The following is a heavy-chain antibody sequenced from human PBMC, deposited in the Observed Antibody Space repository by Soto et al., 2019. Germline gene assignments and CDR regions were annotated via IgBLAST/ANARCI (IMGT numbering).Heavy chain of an antibody. CDR1: GFTFSSYA. J-gene: IGHJ4*02. V-gene: IGHV3-74*01. CDR2: INSDGSST. D-gene: IGHD6-19*01. CDR3: ARRGAVAGLHY. Sequence: GGSLRLSCAASGFTFSSYAMSWVRQAPGKGLVWVSRINSDGSSTSYADSVKGRFTISRDNAKNTLYLQMNSLRAEDTAIYYCARRGAVAGLHYWGQGTLVTVSS.